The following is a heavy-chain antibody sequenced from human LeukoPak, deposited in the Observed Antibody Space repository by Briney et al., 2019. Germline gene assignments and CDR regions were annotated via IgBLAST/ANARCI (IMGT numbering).Heavy chain of an antibody. CDR2: IIPILGIA. V-gene: IGHV1-69*04. D-gene: IGHD6-13*01. J-gene: IGHJ6*02. CDR1: GGTFSNYA. Sequence: SVKVSCKASGGTFSNYAISWVRQAPGQGREWMGRIIPILGIANYAQKFQGRVTITADKSTSTAYMELSSLRSEDTAVYYCARVYSSSWYISLHYYGMDVWGQGTTVTVSS. CDR3: ARVYSSSWYISLHYYGMDV.